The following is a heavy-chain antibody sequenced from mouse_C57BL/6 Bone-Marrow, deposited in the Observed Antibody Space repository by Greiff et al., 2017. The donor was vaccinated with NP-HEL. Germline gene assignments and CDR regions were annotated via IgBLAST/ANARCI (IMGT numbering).Heavy chain of an antibody. CDR3: ARLVFNYFDY. V-gene: IGHV1-63*01. CDR1: GYTFTNYW. Sequence: QVQLQQSGAELVRPGTSVKMSCKASGYTFTNYWIGWAKQRPGHGLEWIGDIYPGGGYTNYNEKFKGKATLTADKSSSTAYMQFSSLTSEDSAIYYCARLVFNYFDYWGQGTTLTVSS. CDR2: IYPGGGYT. J-gene: IGHJ2*01. D-gene: IGHD6-2*01.